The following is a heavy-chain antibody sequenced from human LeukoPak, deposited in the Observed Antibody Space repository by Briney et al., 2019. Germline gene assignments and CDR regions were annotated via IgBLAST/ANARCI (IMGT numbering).Heavy chain of an antibody. J-gene: IGHJ3*02. D-gene: IGHD5-24*01. CDR2: IIPILGIA. V-gene: IGHV1-69*04. Sequence: SVKVSCKASGGTFSSYAISWVRQAPGQGLEWMGRIIPILGIANYAQKFQGRVTITADKSTSTAYMELSSLRSEDTAVYYCARDLVEMATLGAFDIWGQGTMVTVSS. CDR3: ARDLVEMATLGAFDI. CDR1: GGTFSSYA.